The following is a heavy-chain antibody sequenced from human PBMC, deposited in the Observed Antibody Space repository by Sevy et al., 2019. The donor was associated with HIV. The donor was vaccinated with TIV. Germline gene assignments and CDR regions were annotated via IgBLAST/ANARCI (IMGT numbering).Heavy chain of an antibody. CDR2: INSDGSST. D-gene: IGHD6-6*01. V-gene: IGHV3-74*01. J-gene: IGHJ6*02. CDR1: GFTFSSYW. Sequence: GGSLRLSCAASGFTFSSYWMHWVRQAPGKGLVWVSRINSDGSSTSYADSVKGRFTISSDNAKNTLYLQMNSLRAEDTAVYYCARGESSSPMDVWGQGTTVTVSS. CDR3: ARGESSSPMDV.